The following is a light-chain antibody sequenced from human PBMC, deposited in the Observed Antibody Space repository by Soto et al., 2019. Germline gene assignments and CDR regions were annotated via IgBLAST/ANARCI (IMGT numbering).Light chain of an antibody. CDR2: GVS. V-gene: IGLV2-11*01. Sequence: QSVLTQPRSVSGSPGQSVTISCTGTSSDVGGYKYGSWYQQKPGKAPKLIICGVSRWPSGVPNRFSGSKSGNRASLTISGLQAEDEGDYYCCSYAGGPEVFGTGTKGTVL. J-gene: IGLJ1*01. CDR3: CSYAGGPEV. CDR1: SSDVGGYKY.